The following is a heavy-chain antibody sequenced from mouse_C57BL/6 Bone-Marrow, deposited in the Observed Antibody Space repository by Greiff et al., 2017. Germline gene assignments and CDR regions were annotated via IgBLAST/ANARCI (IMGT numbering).Heavy chain of an antibody. CDR2: ISYDGSN. J-gene: IGHJ3*01. V-gene: IGHV3-6*01. D-gene: IGHD1-1*01. CDR3: AREVYYGSSYYAY. CDR1: GYSITSGYY. Sequence: EVKVEESGPGLVKPSQSLSLTCSVTGYSITSGYYWNWIRQFPGNKLEWMGYISYDGSNNYNPSLKNRISITRDTSKNQFFLKLNSVTTEDTATYYCAREVYYGSSYYAYWGQGTLVTVSA.